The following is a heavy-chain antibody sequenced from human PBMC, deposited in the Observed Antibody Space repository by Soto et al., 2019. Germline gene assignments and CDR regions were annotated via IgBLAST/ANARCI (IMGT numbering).Heavy chain of an antibody. CDR3: ARPRADKVRGYYYYMDV. CDR2: IYYSGST. CDR1: GGSISSYY. V-gene: IGHV4-59*08. J-gene: IGHJ6*03. Sequence: SETLSLTCTVSGGSISSYYWSWIRQPPGKGLEWIGYIYYSGSTNYNPSLKSRVTISVDTSKNQFSLKLSSVTAADTAVYYCARPRADKVRGYYYYMDVWGKGTTVTVSS.